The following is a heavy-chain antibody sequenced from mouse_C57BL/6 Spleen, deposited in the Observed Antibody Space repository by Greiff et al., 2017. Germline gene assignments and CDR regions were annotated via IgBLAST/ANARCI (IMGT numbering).Heavy chain of an antibody. CDR1: GYTFTSYW. CDR2: IDPSDSET. CDR3: SRGILPSFDY. Sequence: QVQLQQPGAELVRPGSSVKLSCKASGYTFTSYWMHWVKQRPIQGLEWIGNIDPSDSETHYNQKFKDKATLTVVKSSSTAYMQLSSLPSEDSAVNYCSRGILPSFDYWGQGTTLTVSS. V-gene: IGHV1-52*01. J-gene: IGHJ2*01.